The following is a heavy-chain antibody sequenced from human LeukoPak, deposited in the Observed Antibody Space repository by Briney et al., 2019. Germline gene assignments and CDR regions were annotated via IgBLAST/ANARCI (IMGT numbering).Heavy chain of an antibody. CDR3: AKSSGGSRPHSRIFDF. J-gene: IGHJ4*02. D-gene: IGHD5-18*01. CDR1: GLTFNSYA. Sequence: GGSLILSCEASGLTFNSYAMNWVRRAPGKGLEWVALISPDGDERFYADSVRGRLTISRDNSNNMMFLQMNSLRAEDTATYYCAKSSGGSRPHSRIFDFWGRGTMVTVSS. CDR2: ISPDGDER. V-gene: IGHV3-23*01.